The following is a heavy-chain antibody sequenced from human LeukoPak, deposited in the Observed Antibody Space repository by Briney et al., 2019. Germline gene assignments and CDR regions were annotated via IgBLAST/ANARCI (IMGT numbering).Heavy chain of an antibody. CDR1: GFTFSSYA. Sequence: GGSLRLSCAASGFTFSSYAMHWVRQAPGKGLEWVAVISYDGSNKYYADSVKGRFTISRDNSKNTLYLQMNSLRAEDTAVYYCARVWTNKVATRYYFDYWGQGTLVTVPS. CDR3: ARVWTNKVATRYYFDY. V-gene: IGHV3-30-3*01. CDR2: ISYDGSNK. J-gene: IGHJ4*02. D-gene: IGHD5-12*01.